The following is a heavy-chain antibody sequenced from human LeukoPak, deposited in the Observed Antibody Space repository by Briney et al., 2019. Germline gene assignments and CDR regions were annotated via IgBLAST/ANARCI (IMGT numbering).Heavy chain of an antibody. D-gene: IGHD1-20*01. CDR1: GFTFSNGL. V-gene: IGHV3-15*01. CDR2: IKSKTDGGTT. Sequence: GGSLRLSCAASGFTFSNGLMSWVRQAPGKGLEWVGRIKSKTDGGTTDYAAPVKGRLTISRDDSKNTVYLQMNSLKTEDTAVYYCTTRLTGVDYWGQGTLVTVSS. J-gene: IGHJ4*02. CDR3: TTRLTGVDY.